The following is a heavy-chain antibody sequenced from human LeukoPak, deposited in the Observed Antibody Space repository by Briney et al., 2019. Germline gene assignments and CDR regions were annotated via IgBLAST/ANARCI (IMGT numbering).Heavy chain of an antibody. V-gene: IGHV4-34*01. CDR2: INHSGSA. CDR1: GGSFSGYY. CDR3: AIFFPCSSKNCSAPQFDY. J-gene: IGHJ4*02. Sequence: SETLSLTCAVSGGSFSGYYWCWICHPPGKRLEWMGEINHSGSANHNPSLKSRVTISFATTKHKFSLTLSCVASPHTAVYYCAIFFPCSSKNCSAPQFDYWGQGTLVTVSS. D-gene: IGHD2-2*01.